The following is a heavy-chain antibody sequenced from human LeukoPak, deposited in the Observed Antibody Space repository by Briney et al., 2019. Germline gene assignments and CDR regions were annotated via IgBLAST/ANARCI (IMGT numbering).Heavy chain of an antibody. D-gene: IGHD3-10*01. CDR1: GGSISSGSYY. CDR3: ARSGGGMVRGVIMALFDY. Sequence: KPSETLSLTCTVSGGSISSGSYYWSWIRQPPGKGLEWIGYIYHSGSTYYNPSLKSRVTISVDRSKNQFSLKLSSVTAADTAVYYCARSGGGMVRGVIMALFDYWGQGTLVTVSS. J-gene: IGHJ4*02. CDR2: IYHSGST. V-gene: IGHV4-30-2*01.